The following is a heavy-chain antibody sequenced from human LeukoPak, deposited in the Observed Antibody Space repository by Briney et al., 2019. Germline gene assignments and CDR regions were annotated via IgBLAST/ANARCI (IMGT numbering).Heavy chain of an antibody. D-gene: IGHD3-10*01. Sequence: GGSLRLSCAASGFTFSSYWLHWVRQTPGKGLVWVSLINGDGSSTSYADSVRGRFTTSRDNARNTLYLQMNSLRAEDTALYYCAGGPRSITFDSWGQGTLVTVSS. CDR2: INGDGSST. CDR3: AGGPRSITFDS. CDR1: GFTFSSYW. J-gene: IGHJ4*02. V-gene: IGHV3-74*01.